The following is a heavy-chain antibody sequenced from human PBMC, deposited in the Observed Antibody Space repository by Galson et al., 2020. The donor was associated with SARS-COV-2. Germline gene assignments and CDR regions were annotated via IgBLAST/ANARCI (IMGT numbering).Heavy chain of an antibody. CDR2: VYSRANT. CDR1: GGSISSPY. V-gene: IGHV4-59*11. CDR3: ARSGWPMDGWLGDFQD. D-gene: IGHD3-10*01. J-gene: IGHJ1*01. Sequence: SETLSLTCTVSGGSISSPYWSWIRQPPGTGLESIGYVYSRANTDYNPSLKSRVTISIDTSRSQLSLKLRSVTAADTAIYYCARSGWPMDGWLGDFQDWGQGTLVTVSS.